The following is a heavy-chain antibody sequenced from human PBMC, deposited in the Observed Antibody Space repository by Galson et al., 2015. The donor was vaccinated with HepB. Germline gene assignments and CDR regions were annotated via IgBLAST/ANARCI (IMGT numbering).Heavy chain of an antibody. Sequence: SVKVSCKASGGTFSSYTISWVRQAPGQGLEWMGRIIPILGIANYAQKFQGRVTITADKSTSTAYMELSSLRSEDTAVYYCAGLLEGWLQLRHDAFDIWGQGTMVTVSS. D-gene: IGHD5-24*01. V-gene: IGHV1-69*02. CDR2: IIPILGIA. J-gene: IGHJ3*02. CDR1: GGTFSSYT. CDR3: AGLLEGWLQLRHDAFDI.